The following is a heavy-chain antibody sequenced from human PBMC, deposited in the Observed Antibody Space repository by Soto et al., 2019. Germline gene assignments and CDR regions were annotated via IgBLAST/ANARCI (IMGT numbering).Heavy chain of an antibody. J-gene: IGHJ4*02. CDR3: ARDQNYLDDGSGYVDY. CDR1: GGTFSSYT. V-gene: IGHV1-69*04. CDR2: IIPILGIA. Sequence: SVKVSCKASGGTFSSYTISWVRQAPGQGLEWMGRIIPILGIANYAQKFQGRVTITADKSTSTAYMELSSLRSEDTAVYYCARDQNYLDDGSGYVDYWGQGTLVTVSS. D-gene: IGHD3-22*01.